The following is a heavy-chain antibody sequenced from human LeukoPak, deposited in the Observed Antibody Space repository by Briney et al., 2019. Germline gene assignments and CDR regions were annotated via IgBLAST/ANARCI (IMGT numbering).Heavy chain of an antibody. Sequence: SETLSLTCTVSGGSTSTYYLSWIRQPAGKGLEWIGRIYTNGIADYNPSLQSRVTMSVDTSKNQFSLKLNSVTAADTAVYCCARGGTSFDYWGQGTLVTVSS. J-gene: IGHJ4*02. CDR3: ARGGTSFDY. CDR1: GGSTSTYY. V-gene: IGHV4-4*07. CDR2: IYTNGIA.